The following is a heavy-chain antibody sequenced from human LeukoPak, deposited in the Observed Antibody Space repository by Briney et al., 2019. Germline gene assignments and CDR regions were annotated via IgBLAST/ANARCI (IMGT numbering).Heavy chain of an antibody. CDR2: IYYSGST. J-gene: IGHJ6*03. CDR1: GGSISSYY. CDR3: ARTTEGYCSSASCFGFSYSYYMDV. Sequence: SETLSLTCTVSGGSISSYYWSWIRQPPGKGLEWIGYIYYSGSTNYNPSLKSRVTISVDTSKNQFSLKLSSVIAADTAVYYCARTTEGYCSSASCFGFSYSYYMDVWGKGTTVTVSS. D-gene: IGHD2-2*01. V-gene: IGHV4-59*01.